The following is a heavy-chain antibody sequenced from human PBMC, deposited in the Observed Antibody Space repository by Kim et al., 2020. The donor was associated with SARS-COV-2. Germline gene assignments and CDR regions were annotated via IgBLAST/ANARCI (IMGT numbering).Heavy chain of an antibody. D-gene: IGHD1-26*01. CDR2: IYPGDSDT. CDR1: GYSFTSYW. J-gene: IGHJ4*02. Sequence: GESLKISCKGSGYSFTSYWIGWVRQMPGKGLEWMGIIYPGDSDTRYSPSFQGQVTISADKSISTAYLQWSSLKASDTAMYYCARGIPEWELLDCYFDYWGQGTLVTVSS. CDR3: ARGIPEWELLDCYFDY. V-gene: IGHV5-51*01.